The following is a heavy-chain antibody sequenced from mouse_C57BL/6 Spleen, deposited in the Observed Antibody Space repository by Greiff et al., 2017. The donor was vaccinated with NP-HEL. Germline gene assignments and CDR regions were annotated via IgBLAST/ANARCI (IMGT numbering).Heavy chain of an antibody. CDR3: ARNGNYLYAMDY. CDR1: GYSFTGYF. J-gene: IGHJ4*01. D-gene: IGHD2-1*01. V-gene: IGHV1-20*01. CDR2: INPYNGDT. Sequence: VQLQQSGPELVKPGDSVKISCKASGYSFTGYFMNWVMQSHGKSLEWIGRINPYNGDTFYNQKFKGKATLTVYKSSITAHMELRSLTSEDSAVYYCARNGNYLYAMDYWGQGTSVTVSS.